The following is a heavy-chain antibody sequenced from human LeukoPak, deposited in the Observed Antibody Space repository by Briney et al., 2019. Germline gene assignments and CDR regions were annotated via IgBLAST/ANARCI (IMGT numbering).Heavy chain of an antibody. CDR3: TASGGSSRFDY. Sequence: GGSLRLSCSASGFTCTNAWMTWVPQAPGKGLEGVGRIKSKTDGATTDYPAPVKGRFTIPRDDSKNTLYLQMSSLKTEDTAVYYCTASGGSSRFDYWGHGTLVTVSS. D-gene: IGHD1-26*01. CDR2: IKSKTDGATT. CDR1: GFTCTNAW. V-gene: IGHV3-15*01. J-gene: IGHJ4*01.